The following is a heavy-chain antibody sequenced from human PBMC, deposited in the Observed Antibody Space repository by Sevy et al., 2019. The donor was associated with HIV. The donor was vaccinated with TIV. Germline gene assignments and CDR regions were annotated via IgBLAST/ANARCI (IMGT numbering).Heavy chain of an antibody. CDR3: ARVGGSTPNYEGVWFDP. Sequence: SETLSLTCTVSGGSISSGDYYWSWIRQPPGKGLGWIGYIYYSGSTYYNPSLKSRVTISVDTSKNQFSLKLSSVTAADTAVYYCARVGGSTPNYEGVWFDPWGQGTLVTVSS. V-gene: IGHV4-30-4*01. J-gene: IGHJ5*02. D-gene: IGHD1-7*01. CDR1: GGSISSGDYY. CDR2: IYYSGST.